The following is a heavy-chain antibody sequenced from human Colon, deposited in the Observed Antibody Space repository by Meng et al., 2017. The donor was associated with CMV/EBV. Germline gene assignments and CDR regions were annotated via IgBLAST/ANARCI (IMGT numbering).Heavy chain of an antibody. D-gene: IGHD3-9*01. CDR2: ISGGSANK. CDR3: AKLSYDLLTGYYGGFHH. J-gene: IGHJ1*01. CDR1: FAFSSYA. V-gene: IGHV3-23*01. Sequence: FAFSSYAMTCVSQAPGKGLQWVSTISGGSANKYYADSVQGRFTISRDNSKNTVYLQMNILRGENTALYYCAKLSYDLLTGYYGGFHHWGQGTLVTVSS.